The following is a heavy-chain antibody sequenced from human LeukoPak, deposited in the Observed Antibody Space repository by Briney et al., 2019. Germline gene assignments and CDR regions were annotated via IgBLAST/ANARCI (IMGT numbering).Heavy chain of an antibody. Sequence: GGSLRLSCVASGFTFSSSWMTWVRQAPGKGLEWVANIKQDGGEKYYVDSVKGRFTISRDNAKNSLSLQMNSLRVEDTAVYYCARLPMLRGDSFWGQGTLVTVSS. D-gene: IGHD3-10*01. V-gene: IGHV3-7*01. J-gene: IGHJ4*02. CDR3: ARLPMLRGDSF. CDR2: IKQDGGEK. CDR1: GFTFSSSW.